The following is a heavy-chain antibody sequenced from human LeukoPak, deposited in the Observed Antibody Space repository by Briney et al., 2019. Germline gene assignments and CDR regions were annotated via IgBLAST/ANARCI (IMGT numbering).Heavy chain of an antibody. V-gene: IGHV4-34*01. D-gene: IGHD2-15*01. J-gene: IGHJ5*02. CDR3: ARRYCRGGSCYPRYGWFDP. CDR1: GGSFSGYY. CDR2: INHSGST. Sequence: SETLSLTCAVYGGSFSGYYWRWIRQPPGKGLEWIGEINHSGSTNYNPSLKSRVTISVDTSKNQFSLKLSSVTAADTAVYYCARRYCRGGSCYPRYGWFDPWGQGTLVTVSS.